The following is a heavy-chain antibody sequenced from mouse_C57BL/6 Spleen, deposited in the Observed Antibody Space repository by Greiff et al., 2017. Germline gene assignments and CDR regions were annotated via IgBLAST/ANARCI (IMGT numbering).Heavy chain of an antibody. J-gene: IGHJ1*03. CDR1: GYTFTDYE. V-gene: IGHV1-15*01. Sequence: VQLQQSGAELVRPGASVTLSCKASGYTFTDYEMHWVKQTPVHGLEWIGAIDPETGGTASNQKFKGKAILTADKSSSTAYMERRSLTSEDSAVYYCTRDTYYDTYFDVWGTGTTVTVSS. D-gene: IGHD2-10*01. CDR3: TRDTYYDTYFDV. CDR2: IDPETGGT.